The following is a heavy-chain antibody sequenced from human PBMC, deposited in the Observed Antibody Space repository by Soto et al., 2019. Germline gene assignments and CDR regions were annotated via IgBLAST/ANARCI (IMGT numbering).Heavy chain of an antibody. Sequence: ASVKVSCKVSGYTLTELSMHWARQAPGKGLEWMGGFDPEDGETIYAQKFQGRVTITADESTNTAYMELSSLRSEDTAMYYCARGGSGYVWFNEFWGQGSLVTVSS. CDR1: GYTLTELS. V-gene: IGHV1-24*01. D-gene: IGHD3-22*01. CDR2: FDPEDGET. CDR3: ARGGSGYVWFNEF. J-gene: IGHJ4*02.